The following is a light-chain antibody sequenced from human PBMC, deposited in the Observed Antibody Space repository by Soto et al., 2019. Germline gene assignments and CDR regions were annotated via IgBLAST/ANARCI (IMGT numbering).Light chain of an antibody. Sequence: EIVLTQSPDTLSLSPGERATLSCRASQSVSSNNLAWYQHKPGQPPRLLIYVASRRATGNPDRFSGSGSGSEFTLTITRRGPEDFAVYYCQQHGSGPWTFGQGTKVEIK. CDR3: QQHGSGPWT. J-gene: IGKJ1*01. CDR2: VAS. CDR1: QSVSSNN. V-gene: IGKV3-20*01.